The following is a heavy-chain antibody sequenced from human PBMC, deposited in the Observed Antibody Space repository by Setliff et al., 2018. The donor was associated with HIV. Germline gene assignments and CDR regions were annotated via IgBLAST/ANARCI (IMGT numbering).Heavy chain of an antibody. V-gene: IGHV3-13*01. CDR1: GFTFSNYD. J-gene: IGHJ4*02. CDR3: VKVSRGTVVRGVILVGYFDY. Sequence: GGSLRLSCAASGFTFSNYDIHWVRQSTDTGLQWVSVIGTAGDTYHADSVKGRFTISRDNSKNTLYLQMSSLRVEDTAVYYCVKVSRGTVVRGVILVGYFDYWGQGTLVTVSS. CDR2: IGTAGDT. D-gene: IGHD3-10*02.